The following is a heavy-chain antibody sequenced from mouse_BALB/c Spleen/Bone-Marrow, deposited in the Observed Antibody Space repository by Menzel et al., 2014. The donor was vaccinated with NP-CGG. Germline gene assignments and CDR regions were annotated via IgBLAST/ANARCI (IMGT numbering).Heavy chain of an antibody. D-gene: IGHD2-1*01. Sequence: QVQLQQSGAELVMPGASVKMSCKASGYTFTDYWMHWVKQRPGQGLEWIGAIDTSDSYTSYNQKFKGKATLTVDESSSTAYMQLSSLTSEDSAVYYCAIYGNPAWFAYWGQGTLVTVSA. J-gene: IGHJ3*01. CDR1: GYTFTDYW. V-gene: IGHV1-69*01. CDR3: AIYGNPAWFAY. CDR2: IDTSDSYT.